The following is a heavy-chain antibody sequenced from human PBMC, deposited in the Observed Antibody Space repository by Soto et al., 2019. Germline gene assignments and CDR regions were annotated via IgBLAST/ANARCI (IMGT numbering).Heavy chain of an antibody. Sequence: QVPLLESGGDVVQPGMSLRLSCAASGFSFSDYGMHWVRQSPGKGLEWVAFIWADGSNRWYGDSVRGRFTISRDMSKNTLHLEMNNLGVEDTAIYFCARDHPWGIQGYRYGYLDYWGQGTPVTVSS. V-gene: IGHV3-33*01. CDR1: GFSFSDYG. J-gene: IGHJ4*02. CDR2: IWADGSNR. D-gene: IGHD5-18*01. CDR3: ARDHPWGIQGYRYGYLDY.